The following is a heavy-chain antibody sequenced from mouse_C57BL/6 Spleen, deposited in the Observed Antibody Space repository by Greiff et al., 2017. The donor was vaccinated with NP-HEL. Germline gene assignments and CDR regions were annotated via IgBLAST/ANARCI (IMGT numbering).Heavy chain of an antibody. V-gene: IGHV5-16*01. J-gene: IGHJ1*03. CDR2: INYDGSST. Sequence: DVKLVVESEGGLVQPGSSMKLSCTASGFTFSDYYMAWVRQVPEKGLEWVANINYDGSSTYYLDSLKSRFIISRDNAKNILYLQMSSLKSEDTATDYCARVSSSHWYFDVWGTGTTVTVSS. D-gene: IGHD1-1*01. CDR1: GFTFSDYY. CDR3: ARVSSSHWYFDV.